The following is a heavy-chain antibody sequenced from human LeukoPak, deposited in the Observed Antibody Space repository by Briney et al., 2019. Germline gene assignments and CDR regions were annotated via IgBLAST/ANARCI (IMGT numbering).Heavy chain of an antibody. V-gene: IGHV3-21*01. Sequence: GGSLRLSCAASGFTFSSYSMNWVRQAPGKGLEWVSSIDSSSSYIYYADSVKGRFTISRDNAKNSLYLQMNSLRAEDTAVYYCARATTLQGIAASDTKYWGQGTLVTVSS. J-gene: IGHJ4*02. CDR1: GFTFSSYS. CDR3: ARATTLQGIAASDTKY. D-gene: IGHD6-13*01. CDR2: IDSSSSYI.